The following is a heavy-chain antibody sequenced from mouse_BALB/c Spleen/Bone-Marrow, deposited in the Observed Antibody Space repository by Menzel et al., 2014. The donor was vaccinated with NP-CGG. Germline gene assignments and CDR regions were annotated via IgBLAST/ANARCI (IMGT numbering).Heavy chain of an antibody. Sequence: EVKLEESGGGLVQPGESLKLSCESNEYEFPSHDMSWVRKTPEKRLELVAAINSDGGSTYFPDTMERRFIISRDNSKKNLYLQMSSLRSEDTAFYYGARHGDYYGSSLFAYWGQGTLVTVSA. CDR2: INSDGGST. CDR3: ARHGDYYGSSLFAY. CDR1: EYEFPSHD. D-gene: IGHD1-1*01. J-gene: IGHJ3*01. V-gene: IGHV5-2*03.